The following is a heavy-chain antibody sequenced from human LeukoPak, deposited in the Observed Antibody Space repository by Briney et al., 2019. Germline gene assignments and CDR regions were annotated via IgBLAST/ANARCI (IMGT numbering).Heavy chain of an antibody. CDR2: IYYSGST. Sequence: SQALSLTCTVSGGSISSGGYSWSWIRQHPGKGLEWIGYIYYSGSTYYNPSLKSRVTISVDTSKNQFSLKLSSVTAADTAVYYCARDDYGDDEAFDIWGQGTMVTVSS. J-gene: IGHJ3*02. CDR3: ARDDYGDDEAFDI. D-gene: IGHD4-17*01. CDR1: GGSISSGGYS. V-gene: IGHV4-31*03.